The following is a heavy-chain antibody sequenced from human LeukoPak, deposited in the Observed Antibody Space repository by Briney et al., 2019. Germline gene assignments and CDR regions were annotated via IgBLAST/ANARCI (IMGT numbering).Heavy chain of an antibody. CDR2: MNPNNGNT. CDR3: GMGTVAAYIDF. D-gene: IGHD6-19*01. J-gene: IGHJ4*02. Sequence: GASVKVSCKASGYTFTSYNINWVRQATGQGLEWMGWMNPNNGNTGFAQKFQGRVTMTRDTSISTAYMELSSLRSEDTAVYYCGMGTVAAYIDFWGQGTLVTVSS. CDR1: GYTFTSYN. V-gene: IGHV1-8*01.